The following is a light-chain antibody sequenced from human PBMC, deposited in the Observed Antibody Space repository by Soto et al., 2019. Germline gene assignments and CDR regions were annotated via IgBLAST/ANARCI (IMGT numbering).Light chain of an antibody. CDR3: SSYATGFKGV. V-gene: IGLV2-8*01. Sequence: QSALTQPPPASGSPGQSITISCTGTSSDVGGYNYVSWYQQHPGKAPKVIIYEVNKRPSGVPDRFSGSKSGNTASLTVSGLQAEDEADYYCSSYATGFKGVFGTGTKVT. CDR1: SSDVGGYNY. CDR2: EVN. J-gene: IGLJ1*01.